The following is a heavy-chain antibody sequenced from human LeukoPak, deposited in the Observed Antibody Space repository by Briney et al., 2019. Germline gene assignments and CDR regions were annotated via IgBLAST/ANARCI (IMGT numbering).Heavy chain of an antibody. V-gene: IGHV3-23*01. D-gene: IGHD2-2*01. CDR3: AFVVVPAAWALGYYFDY. CDR1: GFTFSSYA. J-gene: IGHJ4*02. CDR2: ISGSGGST. Sequence: QSGGSLRLSCAASGFTFSSYAMSWVRQAPGKGLEWVSAISGSGGSTYYADSVKGRFTISRDNSKNTLYLQMNSLRAEDTAVYYCAFVVVPAAWALGYYFDYWGQGTLVTVSS.